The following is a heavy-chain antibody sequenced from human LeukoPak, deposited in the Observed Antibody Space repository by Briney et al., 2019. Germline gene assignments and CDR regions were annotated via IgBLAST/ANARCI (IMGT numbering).Heavy chain of an antibody. Sequence: PSQTLSLTCAVSGGSISSGGYSWSWIRQPPGKGLEWIGYIYYSGSTNYNPSLKSRVTISVDTSKNQFSLKLSSVTAADTAVYYCARDRSSGWYVRYFDYWGQGTLVTVSS. CDR2: IYYSGST. V-gene: IGHV4-61*08. J-gene: IGHJ4*02. CDR1: GGSISSGGYS. CDR3: ARDRSSGWYVRYFDY. D-gene: IGHD6-19*01.